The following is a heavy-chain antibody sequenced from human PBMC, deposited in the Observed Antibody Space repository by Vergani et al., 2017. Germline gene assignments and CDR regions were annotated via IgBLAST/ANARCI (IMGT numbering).Heavy chain of an antibody. J-gene: IGHJ4*02. Sequence: QVQLQESGPGLVKPSETLFLTCAVSGYSISSGYYWGWIRQPPGKGLEWIGSIYHSGSTYYNPSLKSRVTISVDTSKNQFSLKLSSVTAADTAVYYCARRSYDSSGYYYGYWGQGTLVTVSS. CDR2: IYHSGST. V-gene: IGHV4-38-2*01. CDR1: GYSISSGYY. D-gene: IGHD3-22*01. CDR3: ARRSYDSSGYYYGY.